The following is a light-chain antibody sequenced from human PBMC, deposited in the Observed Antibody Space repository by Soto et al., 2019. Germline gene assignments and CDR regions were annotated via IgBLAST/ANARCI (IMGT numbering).Light chain of an antibody. Sequence: QSVLTQPPSVSAAPGQKVTISCSGSNSNIGTNYVSWYQHHPGTAPKLLIYDDNKRPGVIADRFSASKSGTSATLGITGLQAGDEADYYCGTCDSSLGAEVFGGGTKLTVL. V-gene: IGLV1-51*01. CDR1: NSNIGTNY. J-gene: IGLJ2*01. CDR2: DDN. CDR3: GTCDSSLGAEV.